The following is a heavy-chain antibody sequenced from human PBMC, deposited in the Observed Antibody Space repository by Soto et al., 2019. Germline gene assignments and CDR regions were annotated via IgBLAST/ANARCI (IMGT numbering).Heavy chain of an antibody. CDR1: GGTFSSNA. J-gene: IGHJ4*02. CDR3: ATGGRGYSSAPRFYFEM. Sequence: QVQLVQSGAEVKKPGSSVKVTCKASGGTFSSNAISWVRQAPGQGLEWMGGIIPIFGTAHYAQKFQGRGTITAGETTSTASLALSSLKTEDPAVYYCATGGRGYSSAPRFYFEMWGQGTLVTVSS. CDR2: IIPIFGTA. D-gene: IGHD5-18*01. V-gene: IGHV1-69*12.